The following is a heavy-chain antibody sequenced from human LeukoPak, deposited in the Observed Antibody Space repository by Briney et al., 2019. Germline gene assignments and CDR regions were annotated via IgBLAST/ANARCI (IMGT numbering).Heavy chain of an antibody. V-gene: IGHV5-51*01. Sequence: GESLKISCKGSGYSFTSYWIGWVRQMPGKGLEWMGIIYPGDSDTRYNPSFEGQVTISVDKSIGTAYLQWSSLRSSDTAIYYCARQTGYHYGMDVWGQGTTVTVSS. J-gene: IGHJ6*02. CDR2: IYPGDSDT. CDR1: GYSFTSYW. CDR3: ARQTGYHYGMDV.